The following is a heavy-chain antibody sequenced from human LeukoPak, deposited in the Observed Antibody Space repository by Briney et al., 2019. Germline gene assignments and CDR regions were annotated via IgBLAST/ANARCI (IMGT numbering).Heavy chain of an antibody. CDR1: GFTFSRHG. Sequence: GGSLRLSCVASGFTFSRHGMNWVRQAPGKGLEWVSGISPSGDIKYYVDSVKGRFTVSRDNSKNTLYLQINSLRDEDTAVYYCAKDLHAESYWGQGTLVTVSS. CDR3: AKDLHAESY. CDR2: ISPSGDIK. V-gene: IGHV3-23*01. J-gene: IGHJ4*02.